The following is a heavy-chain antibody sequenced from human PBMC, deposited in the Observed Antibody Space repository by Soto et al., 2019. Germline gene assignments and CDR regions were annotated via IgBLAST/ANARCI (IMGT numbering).Heavy chain of an antibody. Sequence: PSETLSLTCTVSGGSISSYYWSWIRQPPGKGLEWIGYIYYSGSTNYNPSLKSRVTISVDTSKNQFSLKLSSVTAADTAVYYCARRAYRYYFDYWGQGTLVTVS. V-gene: IGHV4-59*01. CDR2: IYYSGST. CDR3: ARRAYRYYFDY. J-gene: IGHJ4*02. CDR1: GGSISSYY.